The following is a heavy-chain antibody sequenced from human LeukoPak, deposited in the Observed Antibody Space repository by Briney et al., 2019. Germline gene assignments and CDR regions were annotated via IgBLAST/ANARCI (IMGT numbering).Heavy chain of an antibody. CDR3: ARRYSSGWFDNWFDL. CDR2: IYYSGSS. CDR1: GGSISSGGYY. Sequence: SETLSLTCTVSGGSISSGGYYWSWIRQHPGEGLEWIGYIYYSGSSYYNPSLKSRVTISVDTSKNQFSLKLSSVTAADTAVYYCARRYSSGWFDNWFDLWGQGTLVTVSS. J-gene: IGHJ5*02. D-gene: IGHD6-19*01. V-gene: IGHV4-31*03.